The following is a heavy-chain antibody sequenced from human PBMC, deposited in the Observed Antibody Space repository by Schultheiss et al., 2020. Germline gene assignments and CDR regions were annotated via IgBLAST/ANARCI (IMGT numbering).Heavy chain of an antibody. CDR1: GYTFTSYG. J-gene: IGHJ4*02. CDR3: AREDDSNGYYVY. Sequence: ASVKVSCKASGYTFTSYGISWVRQAPGQGLEWMGWISAYNGNTNYAQKLQGRVTMTTDTSTSTAYMELSSLRSEDTAVYYCAREDDSNGYYVYWGQGTLVTVSS. CDR2: ISAYNGNT. V-gene: IGHV1-18*01. D-gene: IGHD3-22*01.